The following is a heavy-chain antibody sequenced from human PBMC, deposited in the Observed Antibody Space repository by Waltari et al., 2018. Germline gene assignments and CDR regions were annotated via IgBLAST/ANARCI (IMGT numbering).Heavy chain of an antibody. J-gene: IGHJ6*02. V-gene: IGHV4-61*09. CDR2: IYTSGST. Sequence: QVQLQESGPGLVKPSQTLSLTCTVSGGSISSGSYYWSWIRQPAGKGLEWIGYIYTSGSTNYNPSLKSRVTISVDTSKNQFSLKLSSVTAADTAVYYCARVADFWSGKDYYYGMDVWGQGTTVTVSS. D-gene: IGHD3-3*01. CDR3: ARVADFWSGKDYYYGMDV. CDR1: GGSISSGSYY.